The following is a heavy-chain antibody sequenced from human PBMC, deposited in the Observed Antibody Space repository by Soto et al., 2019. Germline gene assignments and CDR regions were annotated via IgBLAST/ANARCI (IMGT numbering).Heavy chain of an antibody. CDR1: GGSISGGGYY. D-gene: IGHD3-3*01. CDR2: IYDGGST. CDR3: ARDPNAIFYT. Sequence: PSETLSLTCTVSGGSISGGGYYWSWLRQHPGRGLEWIGFIYDGGSTYYNPSLKSRVTISVDTSQNQFSLKLGSVTAADTAVYYCARDPNAIFYTWGQGTLVTVSS. J-gene: IGHJ5*02. V-gene: IGHV4-31*03.